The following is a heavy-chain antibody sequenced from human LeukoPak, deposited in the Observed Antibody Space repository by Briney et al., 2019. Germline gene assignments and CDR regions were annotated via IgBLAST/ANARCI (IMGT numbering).Heavy chain of an antibody. CDR3: AIHSAYPHILTGPMGY. Sequence: ASVKVSCKASGYTFTTYYMHWVRQAPGQGLEWVGIINPSGGSTNYAQKFQGRVTLTRDTSTSTVYMELSSLRSEDTAVYYCAIHSAYPHILTGPMGYWGQGTLVTVSS. CDR1: GYTFTTYY. CDR2: INPSGGST. V-gene: IGHV1-46*01. J-gene: IGHJ4*02. D-gene: IGHD3-9*01.